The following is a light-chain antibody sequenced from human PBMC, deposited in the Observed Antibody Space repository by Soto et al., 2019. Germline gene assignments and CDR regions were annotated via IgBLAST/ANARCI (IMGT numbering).Light chain of an antibody. Sequence: DIVMTQPALSLPVTPGQPASIPCKSSQSLLRSDGKTLLYWYLQTTGQPPKLLIYEVSKRFSGVPDRFSGSGSGTHFPLTISRVEAEDFGVYYCMQSFQLPITFGQGTRLEIK. CDR1: QSLLRSDGKTL. CDR2: EVS. CDR3: MQSFQLPIT. V-gene: IGKV2D-29*01. J-gene: IGKJ5*01.